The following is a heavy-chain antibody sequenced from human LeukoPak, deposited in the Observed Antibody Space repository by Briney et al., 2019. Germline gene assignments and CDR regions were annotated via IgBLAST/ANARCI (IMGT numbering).Heavy chain of an antibody. CDR2: INSDGSST. V-gene: IGHV3-74*01. J-gene: IGHJ5*02. D-gene: IGHD6-6*01. CDR1: GFTFSSYW. CDR3: ARAGIAARSNWFDP. Sequence: GGSLRLSCAASGFTFSSYWMHWVRQAPGKGLVWVSRINSDGSSTSYADSVKGRFTISRDDAKNTLYLQMNSLRAEDTAVYYCARAGIAARSNWFDPWGQGTLVTVSS.